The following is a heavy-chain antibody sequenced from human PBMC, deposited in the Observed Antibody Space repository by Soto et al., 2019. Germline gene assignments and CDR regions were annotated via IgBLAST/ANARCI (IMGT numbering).Heavy chain of an antibody. CDR1: GFTFSSYA. D-gene: IGHD3-3*01. J-gene: IGHJ6*03. CDR2: ISSNGGST. Sequence: GGSLRLCCAASGFTFSSYAMHWVRQAPGKGLEYVSAISSNGGSTYYANSVKGRFTISRDNSKNTLYLQMGSLRAEDMAVYYCARALRFLEWPHTPYYYTDVWGKGTTVTVSS. V-gene: IGHV3-64*01. CDR3: ARALRFLEWPHTPYYYTDV.